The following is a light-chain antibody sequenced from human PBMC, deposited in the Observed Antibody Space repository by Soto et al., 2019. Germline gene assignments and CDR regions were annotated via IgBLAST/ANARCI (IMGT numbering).Light chain of an antibody. CDR2: GAS. CDR1: QSVSSSY. J-gene: IGKJ1*01. V-gene: IGKV3-20*01. Sequence: EIVLTQSPGTLSLSPGERATLSCRASQSVSSSYLAWYQQKPGQAPRLLIYGASSRATGIPDRFSGSGSGTDFTLTISRLEPEDFAVYYCQPYGNSPQTFGQGTKVDIK. CDR3: QPYGNSPQT.